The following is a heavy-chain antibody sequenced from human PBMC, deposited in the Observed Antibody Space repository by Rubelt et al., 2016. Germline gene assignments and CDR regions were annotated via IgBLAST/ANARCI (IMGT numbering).Heavy chain of an antibody. CDR1: GGSISSSGYF. CDR2: IYYTGST. V-gene: IGHV4-39*01. J-gene: IGHJ6*02. Sequence: QLQLQESGPGLVKPSETLSLTCSVSGGSISSSGYFWGWIRQPPGKGLEWIASIYYTGSTYYNPSLKSRVTISLDTSKNQFSLKLSSVTAADTAVYYCATHYYGMDVWGQGTTVTVSS. CDR3: ATHYYGMDV.